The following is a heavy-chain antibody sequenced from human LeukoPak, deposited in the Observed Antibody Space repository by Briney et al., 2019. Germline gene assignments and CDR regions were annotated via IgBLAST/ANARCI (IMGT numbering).Heavy chain of an antibody. CDR1: GYTFTGYY. J-gene: IGHJ6*02. CDR2: INPNSGGT. D-gene: IGHD3-10*01. CDR3: AREASYGSGSYYYYYYGMDV. V-gene: IGHV1-2*02. Sequence: ASVKVSCKASGYTFTGYYMHWVRQAPGQGLEWMGWINPNSGGTNYAQKFQGRVTMTRDTSISTAYMELSRLRSDDTAVYYCAREASYGSGSYYYYYYGMDVWGQGTTDTVSS.